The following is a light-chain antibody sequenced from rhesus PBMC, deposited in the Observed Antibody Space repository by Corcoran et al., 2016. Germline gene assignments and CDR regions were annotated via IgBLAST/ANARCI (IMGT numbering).Light chain of an antibody. CDR2: KAS. J-gene: IGKJ2*01. V-gene: IGKV1-22*01. Sequence: DIQMTQSPSSLSASVGDTVTITCRASQGISSWLAWYQQKPGKAPKLLIYKASSLQSVVPSRFRGSGSGTDFTLTISSLQSEDFATYYCQQYSSRYSFGQGTKVEIK. CDR3: QQYSSRYS. CDR1: QGISSW.